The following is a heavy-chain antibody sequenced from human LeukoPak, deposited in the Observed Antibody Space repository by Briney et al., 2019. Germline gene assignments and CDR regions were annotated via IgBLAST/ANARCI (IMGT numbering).Heavy chain of an antibody. D-gene: IGHD3-10*01. J-gene: IGHJ1*01. CDR1: LYTLTELS. Sequence: ASVTVSCKVSLYTLTELSLHWVRQAPGKGREWVGGFDPEDGETIYAQKFQGRVTMTEDTSTDTAYMELSSLRSEDTAVYYCATSPSNMVRGSSFFQHWGQGTLVTVSS. CDR2: FDPEDGET. CDR3: ATSPSNMVRGSSFFQH. V-gene: IGHV1-24*01.